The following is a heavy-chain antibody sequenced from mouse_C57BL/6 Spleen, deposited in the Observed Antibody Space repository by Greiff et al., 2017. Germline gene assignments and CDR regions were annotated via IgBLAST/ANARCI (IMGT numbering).Heavy chain of an antibody. V-gene: IGHV1-61*01. J-gene: IGHJ3*01. CDR3: ARKGLQAWFAY. CDR2: IYPSDSET. CDR1: GYTFTSYW. Sequence: QVQLKQPGAELVRPGSSVKLSCKASGYTFTSYWMDWVKQRPGQGLEWIGNIYPSDSETHYNQKFKDKATLTVDKSSSTAYMQLSSLTSEDSAVYYCARKGLQAWFAYWGQGTLVTVSA.